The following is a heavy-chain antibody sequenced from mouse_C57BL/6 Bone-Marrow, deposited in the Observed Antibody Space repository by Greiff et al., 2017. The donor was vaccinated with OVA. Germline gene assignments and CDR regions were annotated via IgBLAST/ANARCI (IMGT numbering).Heavy chain of an antibody. J-gene: IGHJ2*01. CDR2: LSYDGSN. Sequence: EVKLLESGPGLVKPSQSLSLTCSVTGYSITSGSYWNWIRQFPGNKLEWMGYLSYDGSNKYKPPIKNRISITRDTSKIQFFLKLNSVTTEDTATYYAARDAPDYYGSSYYFDYWGQGTTLTVSS. D-gene: IGHD1-1*01. CDR3: ARDAPDYYGSSYYFDY. V-gene: IGHV3-6*01. CDR1: GYSITSGSY.